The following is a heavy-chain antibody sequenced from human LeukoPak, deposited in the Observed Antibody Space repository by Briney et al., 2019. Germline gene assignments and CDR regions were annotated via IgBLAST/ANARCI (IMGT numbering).Heavy chain of an antibody. CDR2: INWNGGST. CDR1: GFTFDDHG. V-gene: IGHV3-20*04. CDR3: ARDDAYAFDI. Sequence: RPGGSLRLSCAASGFTFDDHGMSWVLQSPGKGLEWVSGINWNGGSTGYADSLKGRFTISRDNAKNSLYLQMNSLRAEDTAVYYCARDDAYAFDIWGQGTLVTVSS. D-gene: IGHD2-2*01. J-gene: IGHJ3*02.